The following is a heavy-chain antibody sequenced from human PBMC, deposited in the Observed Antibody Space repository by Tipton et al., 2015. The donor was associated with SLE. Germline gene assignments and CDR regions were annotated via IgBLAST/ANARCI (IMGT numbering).Heavy chain of an antibody. CDR1: GFSLSTSGVG. CDR2: IYWNDDK. V-gene: IGHV2-5*01. J-gene: IGHJ4*02. Sequence: LVKPTETLTLTCTFSGFSLSTSGVGVGWIRQPPGKALEWLALIYWNDDKRYSPSLKSRLTITKDTSKNQVVLTMTNMDPVDTATYYCAHLFHSRQFDYWGQGTLVTVSS. CDR3: AHLFHSRQFDY.